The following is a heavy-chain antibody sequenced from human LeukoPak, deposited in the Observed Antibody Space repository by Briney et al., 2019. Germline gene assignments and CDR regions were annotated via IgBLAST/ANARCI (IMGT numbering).Heavy chain of an antibody. J-gene: IGHJ5*02. CDR3: ASNGIAVAGSNWFDP. CDR2: IIPIFGTA. D-gene: IGHD6-19*01. CDR1: GGTFSSYA. V-gene: IGHV1-69*06. Sequence: VASVKVSCKASGGTFSSYAISWVRQAPGQGLEWMGGIIPIFGTANYAQKFQGRVTITADKSTSTAYMELSSLRSEDTAVYYCASNGIAVAGSNWFDPWGQGTLVTVSS.